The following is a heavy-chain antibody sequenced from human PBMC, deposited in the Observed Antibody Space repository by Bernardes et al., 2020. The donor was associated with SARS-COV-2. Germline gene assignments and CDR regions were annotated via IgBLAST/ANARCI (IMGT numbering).Heavy chain of an antibody. CDR3: ARSEIVLMVPVH. Sequence: GGSLRLSCAASGFIFSNYWMSWVRKAPGKGLEWVAVISYDGSNKYYADSVKGRFTISRDNSKNTLYLQMNSLRAEDTAVYYCARSEIVLMVPVHWGQGTLVTVSS. V-gene: IGHV3-30-3*01. J-gene: IGHJ4*02. CDR1: GFIFSNYW. CDR2: ISYDGSNK. D-gene: IGHD2-8*01.